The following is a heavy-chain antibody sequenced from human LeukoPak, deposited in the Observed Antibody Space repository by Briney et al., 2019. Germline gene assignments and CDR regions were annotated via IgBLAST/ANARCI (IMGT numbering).Heavy chain of an antibody. CDR2: INKDGSET. CDR1: GFIFTSYW. CDR3: FVKGY. J-gene: IGHJ4*02. Sequence: PGGSLRLSCVASGFIFTSYWMTWVRQAPGKGLEWVANINKDGSETYYVDSAKGRFTISRDNARKSVYLQMNSLRLADTAVYFCFVKGYWGQGTLLTASS. V-gene: IGHV3-7*01.